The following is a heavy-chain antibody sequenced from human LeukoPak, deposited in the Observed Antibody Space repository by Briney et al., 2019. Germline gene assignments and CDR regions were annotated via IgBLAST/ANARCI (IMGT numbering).Heavy chain of an antibody. CDR2: IYYSGST. CDR1: GGSISSYY. D-gene: IGHD6-19*01. Sequence: PSETLSLTCTVSGGSISSYYWSWIRQPPGKGLEWIGYIYYSGSTNYNLSLKSRVTISVDTSKNQFSLKLSSVTAADTAVYYCARSGIAVAGLGAGVAVLNWFDPWGQGTLVTVSS. CDR3: ARSGIAVAGLGAGVAVLNWFDP. V-gene: IGHV4-59*08. J-gene: IGHJ5*02.